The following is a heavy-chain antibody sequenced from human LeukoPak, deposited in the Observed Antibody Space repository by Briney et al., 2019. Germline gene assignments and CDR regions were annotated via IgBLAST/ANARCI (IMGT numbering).Heavy chain of an antibody. D-gene: IGHD6-13*01. CDR3: ARDGGVAAAGTVYYYYYYMDV. J-gene: IGHJ6*03. V-gene: IGHV3-53*05. CDR1: GSTVSNNY. Sequence: HPGGSLRLSCAAPGSTVSNNYISWVRQAPGKGREWVSFFYRGGLTYYADSVKGRFTISRDNSKNTLYLQMNSLRAEDTAVYYCARDGGVAAAGTVYYYYYYMDVWGKGTTVTVSS. CDR2: FYRGGLT.